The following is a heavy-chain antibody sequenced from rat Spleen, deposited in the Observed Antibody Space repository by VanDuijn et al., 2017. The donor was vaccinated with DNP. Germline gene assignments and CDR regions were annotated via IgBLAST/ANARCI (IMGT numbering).Heavy chain of an antibody. CDR1: GFSLTTYS. D-gene: IGHD1-2*01. V-gene: IGHV2-63*01. Sequence: QVQLKESGPCLVQPSQTLSLTCTVSGFSLTTYSVSWVRQPSGKGPEWMGKMWYDGDTAYNSALKSRLSISRDTSKSQVFLKMNSLQTDDTGTYYCTSDSLNSSSFVYWGQGSLVTVSS. CDR2: MWYDGDT. J-gene: IGHJ3*01. CDR3: TSDSLNSSSFVY.